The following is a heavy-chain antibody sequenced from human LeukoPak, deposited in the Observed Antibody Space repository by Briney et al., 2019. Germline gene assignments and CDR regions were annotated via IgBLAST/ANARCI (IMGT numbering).Heavy chain of an antibody. V-gene: IGHV3-11*01. CDR3: ARGSRKDGTMDFDY. D-gene: IGHD1-7*01. J-gene: IGHJ4*02. CDR1: GFTFSDYY. Sequence: PGGSLRLSCAVSGFTFSDYYMSWIRQAPGKGLEWVSYIGRSGITIYYVDSVKGRFTVSRDNAKNSLYLQVNSLRAEDTAVYFCARGSRKDGTMDFDYWGQGTLVTVSS. CDR2: IGRSGITI.